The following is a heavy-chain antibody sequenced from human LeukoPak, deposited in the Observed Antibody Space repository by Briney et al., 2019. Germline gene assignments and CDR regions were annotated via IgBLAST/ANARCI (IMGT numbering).Heavy chain of an antibody. CDR1: GLIFSTYG. Sequence: HPGGSLRLSCAASGLIFSTYGFTWVRQAPGKGLEWVSGISGGGGSTYYADSVKGRSTIARDNSKNTLYLEMNSLRAEDTAVYYCAKDRGVWGKGTTVTVSS. V-gene: IGHV3-23*01. CDR2: ISGGGGST. CDR3: AKDRGV. J-gene: IGHJ6*04.